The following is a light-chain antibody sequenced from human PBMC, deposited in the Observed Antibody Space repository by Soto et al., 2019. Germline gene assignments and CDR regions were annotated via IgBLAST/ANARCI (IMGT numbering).Light chain of an antibody. Sequence: DIQLTQSPSSVSAAVGDRVTITCRASQGISSWLAWDQQKPGKAPKLLIYASSILRSGVPSRFSGSRYGTDFTLTISNLQPEDFATYYCQQANSFPLTFGGGTKVEIK. V-gene: IGKV1-12*01. CDR2: ASS. J-gene: IGKJ4*01. CDR1: QGISSW. CDR3: QQANSFPLT.